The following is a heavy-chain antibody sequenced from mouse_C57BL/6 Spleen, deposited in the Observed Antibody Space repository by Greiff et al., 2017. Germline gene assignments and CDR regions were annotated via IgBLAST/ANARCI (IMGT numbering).Heavy chain of an antibody. CDR2: FHPYNDDT. Sequence: VQLRQFGAELVKPVASVKMSCKASGYTFTTYPIEWMKQNPGKSLEWIGNFHPYNDDTKYNDKFKGKATLTVENSSSTVYLELSRLKNDDSAVYYGASSHDDDGYGDVWGTGTTVTVSS. V-gene: IGHV1-47*01. CDR1: GYTFTTYP. J-gene: IGHJ1*03. CDR3: ASSHDDDGYGDV. D-gene: IGHD2-4*01.